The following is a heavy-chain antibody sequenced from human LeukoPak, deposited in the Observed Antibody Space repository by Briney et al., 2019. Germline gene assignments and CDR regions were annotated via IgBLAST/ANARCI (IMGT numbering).Heavy chain of an antibody. J-gene: IGHJ4*02. CDR1: GASITNYY. CDR3: ARGNVDSLTGDEYFDY. V-gene: IGHV4-59*01. D-gene: IGHD7-27*01. Sequence: SETLSLTCNVSGASITNYYRNFIRQSPGKGLEWIGYIYYGGSIDYNPSLKSRVTISTDTSKNQFSLKLTSVTAADTAVYYCARGNVDSLTGDEYFDYWGQGTLVTVSS. CDR2: IYYGGSI.